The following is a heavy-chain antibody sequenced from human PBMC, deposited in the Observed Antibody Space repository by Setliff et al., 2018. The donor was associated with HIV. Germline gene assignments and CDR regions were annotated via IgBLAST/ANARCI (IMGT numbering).Heavy chain of an antibody. D-gene: IGHD5-18*01. CDR3: ARVFVDTAVLRVLEYYFDS. CDR1: GGSVSSGSYY. CDR2: MYYSGST. J-gene: IGHJ4*02. Sequence: SETLSLTCTVSGGSVSSGSYYWGWVRQPPGKGLEWIGSMYYSGSTYYTPSLKSRITISLDTSKNQFSLRMRSVTAADTAVYYCARVFVDTAVLRVLEYYFDSWGRGTLVTVSS. V-gene: IGHV4-39*07.